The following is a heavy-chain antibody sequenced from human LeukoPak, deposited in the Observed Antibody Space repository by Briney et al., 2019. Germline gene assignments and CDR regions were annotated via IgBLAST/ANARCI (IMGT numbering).Heavy chain of an antibody. J-gene: IGHJ5*02. CDR2: IKSDGRMT. CDR3: ASQVVGAAFDP. CDR1: GFTFSGYW. V-gene: IGHV3-74*01. D-gene: IGHD2-15*01. Sequence: PGGSLRLSCVPSGFTFSGYWKHWVRDPPGKGLVWVSRIKSDGRMTNYADTVKGRFTISRDNAKNTLYLQTNNLRAEDRAVYYCASQVVGAAFDPWVQGTLVTVSS.